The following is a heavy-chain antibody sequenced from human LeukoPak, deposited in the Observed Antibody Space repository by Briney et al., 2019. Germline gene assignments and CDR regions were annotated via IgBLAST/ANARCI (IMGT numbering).Heavy chain of an antibody. J-gene: IGHJ6*03. CDR3: ARVLRYCSGGNCYSGGLGYMDV. V-gene: IGHV3-30*02. D-gene: IGHD2-15*01. Sequence: GGSLRLSCAASGFTFSSYGMHWVRQAPGKGLEWVAFIRYDGSNKYYADSVKGRFTISRDNSKNSLFLQMNSLRAEDTAVYYCARVLRYCSGGNCYSGGLGYMDVWGKGTTVTISS. CDR2: IRYDGSNK. CDR1: GFTFSSYG.